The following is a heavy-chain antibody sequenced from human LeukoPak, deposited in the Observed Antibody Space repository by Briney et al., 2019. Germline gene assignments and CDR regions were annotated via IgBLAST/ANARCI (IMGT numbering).Heavy chain of an antibody. D-gene: IGHD3-3*01. CDR1: GFTFSTHT. V-gene: IGHV3-30*04. Sequence: GGSLRLSCAASGFTFSTHTMSWVRQAPGKGLEWVAIISNDGSRKYYAHSVEGRFTISRDNSKNTLYLQMDSLRAEDTAVYYCARDRAWNYFDYWGQGTLVTVSS. CDR3: ARDRAWNYFDY. CDR2: ISNDGSRK. J-gene: IGHJ4*02.